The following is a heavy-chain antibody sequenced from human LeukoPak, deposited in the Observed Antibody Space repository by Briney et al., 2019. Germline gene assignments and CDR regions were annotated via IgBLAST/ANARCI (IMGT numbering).Heavy chain of an antibody. CDR1: GGSMSSYY. V-gene: IGHV4-59*01. Sequence: SETLSLTCTVSGGSMSSYYWGWIRQPPGKGLEWIGYIYYSGSSNYNPSLKSRATISVDTSRNQFSLNLSFVTAADTAVYFCARYSSGGGRFDYWGQGTLVTVSP. D-gene: IGHD6-19*01. J-gene: IGHJ4*02. CDR3: ARYSSGGGRFDY. CDR2: IYYSGSS.